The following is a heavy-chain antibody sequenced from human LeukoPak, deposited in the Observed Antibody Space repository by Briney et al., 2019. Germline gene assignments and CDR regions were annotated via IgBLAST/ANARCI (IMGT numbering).Heavy chain of an antibody. Sequence: GGSLRLSCTAAGFTFSSYWMDWVRQAPGKGLEWVAYIKQDGSEKYYVDSVKGRFTVSRDNAKNSLYLQMNSLRAEDTAVYYCARDRDWYSFDSWGQGTLVTVSS. CDR3: ARDRDWYSFDS. CDR2: IKQDGSEK. J-gene: IGHJ4*02. D-gene: IGHD6-19*01. CDR1: GFTFSSYW. V-gene: IGHV3-7*03.